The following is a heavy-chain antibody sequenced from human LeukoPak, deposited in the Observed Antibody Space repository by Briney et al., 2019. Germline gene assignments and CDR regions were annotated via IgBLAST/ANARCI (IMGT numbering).Heavy chain of an antibody. V-gene: IGHV5-51*01. J-gene: IGHJ3*02. CDR2: IYPGDSDT. CDR1: GYSFTSYW. Sequence: GESLKISCKGSGYSFTSYWIGWVRQMPGKGLEWMGIIYPGDSDTRYSPSFQGQVTISADKSMSTAYLQWSSLKASDTAMYYCARPYYDSSGYGDAFDIWGQGTMVTVSS. D-gene: IGHD3-22*01. CDR3: ARPYYDSSGYGDAFDI.